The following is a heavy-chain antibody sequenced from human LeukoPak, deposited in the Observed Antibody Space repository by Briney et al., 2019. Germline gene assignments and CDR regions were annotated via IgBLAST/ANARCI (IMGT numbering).Heavy chain of an antibody. V-gene: IGHV1-2*02. J-gene: IGHJ5*02. CDR3: ARDSRGYYDSTPGSWFDP. CDR2: INPNSGGT. D-gene: IGHD3-22*01. Sequence: ASVKVSCKASGYTFTGYYIHWVRQAPGQGLEWMGWINPNSGGTNYAQKFQGRVTMTRDTSISTAYMELSSLRSEDTAVYYCARDSRGYYDSTPGSWFDPWGQGTLVTVSS. CDR1: GYTFTGYY.